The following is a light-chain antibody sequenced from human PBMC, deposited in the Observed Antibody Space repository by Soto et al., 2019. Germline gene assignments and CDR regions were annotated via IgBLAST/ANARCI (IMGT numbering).Light chain of an antibody. J-gene: IGKJ1*01. Sequence: DIVMTQSPLSLSVTPGEPASISCRSSESLLHSIGYNYLDWYLQKPGQSPQLLIYLGSNRASGVPDRLSGSGSGTDFTLKISRVEADDVGVYYCMQGLETPTFGQGTKVEIK. CDR3: MQGLETPT. V-gene: IGKV2-28*01. CDR2: LGS. CDR1: ESLLHSIGYNY.